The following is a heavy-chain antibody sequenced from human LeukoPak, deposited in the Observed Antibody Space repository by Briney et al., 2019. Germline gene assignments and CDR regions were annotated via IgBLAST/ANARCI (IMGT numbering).Heavy chain of an antibody. CDR2: IYYSGST. CDR1: GGSISGYY. CDR3: ARQDGYSGYDGGSDS. D-gene: IGHD5-12*01. Sequence: SETLSLTCTVSGGSISGYYWSWIRQPPGKGLEWIGYIYYSGSTKYNPSLKSRVTISVDTSKNQFSLKLSSVTAADTAVYYCARQDGYSGYDGGSDSWGQGTLVTVSS. J-gene: IGHJ4*02. V-gene: IGHV4-59*08.